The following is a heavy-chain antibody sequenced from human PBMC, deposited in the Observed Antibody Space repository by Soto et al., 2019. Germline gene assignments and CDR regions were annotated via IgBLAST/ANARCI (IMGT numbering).Heavy chain of an antibody. V-gene: IGHV3-23*01. D-gene: IGHD3-3*01. CDR3: AKDGGTYDFWSGYYKKEDYYYYYYMDV. CDR1: GFTFSSYA. J-gene: IGHJ6*03. Sequence: GESLKISCAASGFTFSSYAMSWVRQAPGKGLEWVSAISGSGGSTYYADSVKGRFTISRDNSKNTLYLQMNSLRAEDTAVYYCAKDGGTYDFWSGYYKKEDYYYYYYMDVWGKGTTVTVSS. CDR2: ISGSGGST.